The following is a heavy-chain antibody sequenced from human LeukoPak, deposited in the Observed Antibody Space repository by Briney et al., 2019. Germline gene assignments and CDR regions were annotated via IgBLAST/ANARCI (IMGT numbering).Heavy chain of an antibody. D-gene: IGHD3-10*01. CDR1: GYTFTSYS. CDR3: AKDRMVRGVIIGPSYMDV. V-gene: IGHV1-46*01. CDR2: INPSGASA. J-gene: IGHJ6*03. Sequence: ASVKVSCKASGYTFTSYSIHWVRQAPGQGLEWMGIINPSGASAMYAQKFQGRVTMTRDMSTATVYLDLSSLRFDDTAVYYCAKDRMVRGVIIGPSYMDVWGKGTTVTVSS.